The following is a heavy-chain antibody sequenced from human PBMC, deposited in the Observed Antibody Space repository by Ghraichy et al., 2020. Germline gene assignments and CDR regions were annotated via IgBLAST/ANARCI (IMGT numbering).Heavy chain of an antibody. D-gene: IGHD4-17*01. CDR3: ARDLRSPSDY. CDR2: SYHGGTT. J-gene: IGHJ4*02. CDR1: GYSIGSGFY. Sequence: SETLSLTCTVSGYSIGSGFYWGWIRQPPGKGLEWIGGSYHGGTTYYNPSLRSRVTISMDTSKNQFSLRLRYVSAADTAVYYCARDLRSPSDYWSPGTLVTVSS. V-gene: IGHV4-38-2*02.